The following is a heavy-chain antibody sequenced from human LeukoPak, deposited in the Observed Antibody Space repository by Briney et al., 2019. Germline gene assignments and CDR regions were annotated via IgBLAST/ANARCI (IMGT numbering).Heavy chain of an antibody. J-gene: IGHJ4*02. V-gene: IGHV3-21*01. CDR2: ITSSSAYI. CDR1: GFTFSSYG. CDR3: ASDRSPVSDY. Sequence: GGSLRLSCAASGFTFSSYGMSWLRQAPGKGLEWVSSITSSSAYIYFADSVKGRFTISRDNAKNSLYLQMNSLRAEDTAVYYCASDRSPVSDYWGQGTLVTVSS.